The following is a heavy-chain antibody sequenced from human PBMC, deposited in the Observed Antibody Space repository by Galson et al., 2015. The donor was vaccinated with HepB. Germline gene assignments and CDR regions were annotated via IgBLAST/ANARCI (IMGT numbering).Heavy chain of an antibody. CDR1: GGTFSSYA. D-gene: IGHD5-18*01. J-gene: IGHJ3*02. CDR2: IIPIFGTA. CDR3: ARAGGYSYGRLRGAFDI. V-gene: IGHV1-69*13. Sequence: SVKVSCKASGGTFSSYAISRVRQAPGQGLEWMGGIIPIFGTANYAQKFQGRVTITADESTSTAYMELSSLRSEDTAVYYCARAGGYSYGRLRGAFDIWGQGTMVTVSS.